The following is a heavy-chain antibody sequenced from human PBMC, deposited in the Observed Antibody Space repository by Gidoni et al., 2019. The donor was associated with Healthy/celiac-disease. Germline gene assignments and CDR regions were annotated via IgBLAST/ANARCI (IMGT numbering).Heavy chain of an antibody. J-gene: IGHJ6*02. V-gene: IGHV4-38-2*01. CDR2: IYHSGST. Sequence: PGLVKPSETLSLTCAVSGYSISSGYYWGWIRQPPGKGLEWIGSIYHSGSTYYNPSLKSRVTISVDTSKNQFSLKLSSVTAADTAVYYCASWGGTSYYGMDVWGQGTTVTVSS. CDR1: GYSISSGYY. CDR3: ASWGGTSYYGMDV. D-gene: IGHD3-10*01.